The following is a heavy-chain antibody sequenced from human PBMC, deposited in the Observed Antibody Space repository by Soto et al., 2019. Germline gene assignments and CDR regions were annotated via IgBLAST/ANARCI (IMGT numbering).Heavy chain of an antibody. CDR1: GFTFSSYG. CDR2: IWYDGSNK. D-gene: IGHD5-12*01. CDR3: ARDGYIGGGMDV. V-gene: IGHV3-33*01. J-gene: IGHJ6*02. Sequence: QVQLVESGGGVVQPGRSLRLSCAASGFTFSSYGMHWVRQAPGKGLEWVAVIWYDGSNKYYADSVKGRFTISRDNSKNTLYLQMNSLRDEDTAVYYCARDGYIGGGMDVWGQGTTVTVSS.